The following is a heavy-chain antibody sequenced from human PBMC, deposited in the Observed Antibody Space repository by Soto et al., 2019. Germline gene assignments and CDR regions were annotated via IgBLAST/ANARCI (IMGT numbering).Heavy chain of an antibody. CDR1: GYPVTAYY. CDR3: ARGGGVGVAGSAAFEM. Sequence: QLHLVQSGAVVKKPGASVTVSCSASGYPVTAYYMHWVRQAPGRGLEWMGGINPATGAAKYTQTFQGRVTMIRDTSTNTVFMELSGRTTEDTAVFYWARGGGVGVAGSAAFEMWGQGTLVTVSS. V-gene: IGHV1-2*02. D-gene: IGHD3-3*01. CDR2: INPATGAA. J-gene: IGHJ3*02.